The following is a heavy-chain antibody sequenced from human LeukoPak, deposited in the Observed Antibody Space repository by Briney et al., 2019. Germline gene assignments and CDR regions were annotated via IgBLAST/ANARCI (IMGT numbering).Heavy chain of an antibody. CDR3: AGGRLVATSEAVAIDY. CDR1: GFTFSNSW. D-gene: IGHD5-12*01. Sequence: PGGSLRLSCAASGFTFSNSWLHWVRQAPGKGLVWVSRINERGSSTSYADSVKGRFTISRDNAKNTLYLQMNNLRADDTAVYYCAGGRLVATSEAVAIDYWGQGTLVTVSS. V-gene: IGHV3-74*01. CDR2: INERGSST. J-gene: IGHJ4*02.